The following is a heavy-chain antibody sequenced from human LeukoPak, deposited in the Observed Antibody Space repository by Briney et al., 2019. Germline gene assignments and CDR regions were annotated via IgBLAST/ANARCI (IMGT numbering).Heavy chain of an antibody. CDR2: IIPIFGTA. CDR1: RGTFSIYA. CDR3: AREATTGYAFDI. V-gene: IGHV1-69*05. Sequence: ASANLCLKASRGTFSIYAISWVRQAPGQGLEWMGGIIPIFGTANYAQKFQGRVTITTDESTSTVYMELSSLRAEDTAVYYCAREATTGYAFDIWGQGTMVTVSS. D-gene: IGHD1-26*01. J-gene: IGHJ3*02.